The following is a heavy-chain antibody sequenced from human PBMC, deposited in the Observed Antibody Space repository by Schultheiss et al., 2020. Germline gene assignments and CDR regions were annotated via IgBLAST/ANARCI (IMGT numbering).Heavy chain of an antibody. Sequence: SETLSLTCAVYGGSFSGYYWSWIHQPPGKGLEWIGEINHSGSTNYNPSLKSRVTISVDTSKNQFSLKLSSVTAADTAVYYCARLRAIDSSGYSLGYFDYWGQGTLVTVSS. CDR1: GGSFSGYY. V-gene: IGHV4-34*01. CDR3: ARLRAIDSSGYSLGYFDY. D-gene: IGHD3-22*01. J-gene: IGHJ4*02. CDR2: INHSGST.